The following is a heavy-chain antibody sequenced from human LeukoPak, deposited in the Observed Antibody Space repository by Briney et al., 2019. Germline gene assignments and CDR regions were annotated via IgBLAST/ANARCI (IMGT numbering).Heavy chain of an antibody. J-gene: IGHJ4*02. CDR2: ISSSSSTI. CDR3: VGGYSYGRFDY. Sequence: GGSLRLSCAASGFTFSSYSMNWVRQAPGKGLEWVSYISSSSSTIYYADSVKSRFTISRDNAKNSLYLQMNSLRAEDTAVYHCVGGYSYGRFDYWGQGTLVTVSS. D-gene: IGHD5-18*01. CDR1: GFTFSSYS. V-gene: IGHV3-48*04.